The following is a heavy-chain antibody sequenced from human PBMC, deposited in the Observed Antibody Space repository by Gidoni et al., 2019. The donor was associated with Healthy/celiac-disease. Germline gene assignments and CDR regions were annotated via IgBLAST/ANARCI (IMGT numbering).Heavy chain of an antibody. CDR1: GGSISSGGYY. CDR3: ARVQSSPTDHFDY. CDR2: IYYSGST. V-gene: IGHV4-31*03. J-gene: IGHJ4*02. Sequence: QVQLQESGPGLVKPSQTLSLTCTVPGGSISSGGYYWSWIRQHPGKGLAWVGYIYYSGSTYYNPSLKSRVTISVDTSKNQFSLKLSSVTAADTAVYYCARVQSSPTDHFDYWGQGTLVTVSS.